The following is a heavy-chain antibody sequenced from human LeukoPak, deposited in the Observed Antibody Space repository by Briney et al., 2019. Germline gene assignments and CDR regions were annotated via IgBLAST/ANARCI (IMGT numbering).Heavy chain of an antibody. CDR1: GYTFTSYY. CDR3: ARVSPDTAMVKGFDY. J-gene: IGHJ4*02. CDR2: INPIGGST. D-gene: IGHD5-18*01. V-gene: IGHV1-46*01. Sequence: GASVKVSCKASGYTFTSYYMHWVRQAPGQGLEWMGMINPIGGSTSYAQKFQGRVTMTRDTSTSTVYMELSSLRSEDTAVYYCARVSPDTAMVKGFDYWGQGTLVTVSS.